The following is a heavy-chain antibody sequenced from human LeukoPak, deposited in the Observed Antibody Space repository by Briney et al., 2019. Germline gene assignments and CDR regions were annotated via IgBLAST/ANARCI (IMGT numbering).Heavy chain of an antibody. Sequence: GGSLRLSCAASGFTFSSYAMHWVRQAPGKGLEWVAVISYDGSNKYYADSVKGRFTISRDNPKNTLYLQMNSLRAEDTAVYYCARGRVFDPWGQGTLVTVSS. V-gene: IGHV3-30*04. CDR3: ARGRVFDP. CDR1: GFTFSSYA. J-gene: IGHJ5*02. CDR2: ISYDGSNK.